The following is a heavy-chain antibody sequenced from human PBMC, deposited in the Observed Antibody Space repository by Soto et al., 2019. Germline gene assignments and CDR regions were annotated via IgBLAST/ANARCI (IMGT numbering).Heavy chain of an antibody. D-gene: IGHD5-18*01. J-gene: IGHJ3*02. CDR1: GFTFIRYW. V-gene: IGHV3-7*01. Sequence: LRLSCAASGFTFIRYWMNWVRQAPGKGLEWVANIKQDGTEKNYVDSVKGRFTISRDNARNSLYLQMDSLRAEDTAVYFCARGDTPMITGMDSFDIWGQGTMVTVS. CDR2: IKQDGTEK. CDR3: ARGDTPMITGMDSFDI.